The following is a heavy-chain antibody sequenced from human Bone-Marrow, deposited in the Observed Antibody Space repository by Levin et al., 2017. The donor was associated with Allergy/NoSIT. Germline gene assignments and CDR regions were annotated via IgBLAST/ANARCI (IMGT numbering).Heavy chain of an antibody. V-gene: IGHV7-4-1*02. Sequence: ASVKVSCKASGYTFTSYAMNWVRQAPGQGLEWMGWINTNTGNPTYAQGFTGRFVFSLDTSVSTAYLQISSLKAEDTAVYYCARDLIWSGYRYRSGNAFDIWGQGTMVTVSS. J-gene: IGHJ3*02. D-gene: IGHD3-3*01. CDR1: GYTFTSYA. CDR2: INTNTGNP. CDR3: ARDLIWSGYRYRSGNAFDI.